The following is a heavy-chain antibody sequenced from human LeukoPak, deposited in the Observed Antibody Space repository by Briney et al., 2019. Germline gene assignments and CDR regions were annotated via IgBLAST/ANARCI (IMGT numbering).Heavy chain of an antibody. V-gene: IGHV3-53*01. CDR3: AREGTSYCSGGSCYDNWFDP. CDR2: IYSGGST. CDR1: GFTVSSNY. Sequence: PGGSLRLSCAASGFTVSSNYMSWVRQAPGKGLEWVSVIYSGGSTYYEDYVKGRFTISRDNSKNTLYLQMNSLSAEDTAVYYCAREGTSYCSGGSCYDNWFDPWGQGTLVTVSS. D-gene: IGHD2-15*01. J-gene: IGHJ5*02.